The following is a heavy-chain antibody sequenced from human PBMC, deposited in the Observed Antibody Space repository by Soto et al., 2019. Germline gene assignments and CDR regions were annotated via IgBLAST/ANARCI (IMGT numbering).Heavy chain of an antibody. Sequence: ASVKVSCKASGYTFTSYGISWVRQAPGQGLEWMGWISAYNGNTNYAQKLQGRVTMTTDTSTSTAYMELRSLRSDDTAVYYCARPCRDGYNYRTPVCYWGQGTLVTVS. D-gene: IGHD5-12*01. V-gene: IGHV1-18*01. CDR1: GYTFTSYG. J-gene: IGHJ4*02. CDR3: ARPCRDGYNYRTPVCY. CDR2: ISAYNGNT.